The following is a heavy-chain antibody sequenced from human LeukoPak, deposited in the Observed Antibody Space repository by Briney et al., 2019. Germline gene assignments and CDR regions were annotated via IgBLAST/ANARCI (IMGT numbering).Heavy chain of an antibody. J-gene: IGHJ4*02. CDR2: TYYSGST. CDR3: ARLGLGRYFDY. V-gene: IGHV4-59*08. CDR1: GGSISSYY. D-gene: IGHD7-27*01. Sequence: SETLSLTCTVSGGSISSYYWSWIRQPPGKGLEWIGYTYYSGSTNYNPSLKSRVTISVDTSKNQFSLKLSSVTAADTAVYYCARLGLGRYFDYWGQGTLVTVSS.